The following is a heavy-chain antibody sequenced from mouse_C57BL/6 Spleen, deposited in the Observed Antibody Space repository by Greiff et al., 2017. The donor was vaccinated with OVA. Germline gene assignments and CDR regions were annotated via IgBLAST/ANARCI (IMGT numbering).Heavy chain of an antibody. V-gene: IGHV6-3*01. CDR1: GFTFSNYW. Sequence: EVQVVESGGGLVQPGGSMKLSCVASGFTFSNYWMNWVRQSPEKGLEWVAQIRLKSDNYATHYAESVKGRFTISRDDSKSSVYLQMNNLRAEDTGIYYCTGGYYGSSYWYFDVWGTGTTVTVSS. CDR2: IRLKSDNYAT. CDR3: TGGYYGSSYWYFDV. D-gene: IGHD1-1*01. J-gene: IGHJ1*03.